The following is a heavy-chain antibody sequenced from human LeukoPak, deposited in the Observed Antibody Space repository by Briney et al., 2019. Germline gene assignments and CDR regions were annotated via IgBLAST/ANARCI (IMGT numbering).Heavy chain of an antibody. CDR1: GFTFSSHG. J-gene: IGHJ4*02. V-gene: IGHV3-30*02. D-gene: IGHD3-3*01. CDR3: TKWSGYYPTGYFDY. Sequence: GGSLRLSCAASGFTFSSHGMHWVRQAPGKGLAVKGQFTISRDDSKKTLYLQMNSLRSEDTAVYYCTKWSGYYPTGYFDYWGQGTLVTVSS.